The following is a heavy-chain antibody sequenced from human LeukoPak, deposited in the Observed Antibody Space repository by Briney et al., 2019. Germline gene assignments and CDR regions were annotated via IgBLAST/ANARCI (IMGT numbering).Heavy chain of an antibody. Sequence: SETLSLTCAVYGGSFSGYYWSWIRQPPGKGLEWIGEINHSGSTNYNPSLKRRVTISVDASKNQFSLKLSSVTAADTAVYYCARGHSSSWNYYYYYMDVWGKGTTVTVSS. CDR2: INHSGST. D-gene: IGHD6-13*01. CDR3: ARGHSSSWNYYYYYMDV. V-gene: IGHV4-34*01. J-gene: IGHJ6*03. CDR1: GGSFSGYY.